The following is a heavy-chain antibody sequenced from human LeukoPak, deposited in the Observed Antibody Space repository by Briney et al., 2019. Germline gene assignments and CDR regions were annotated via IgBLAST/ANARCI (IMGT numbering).Heavy chain of an antibody. D-gene: IGHD3-9*01. CDR2: IVGSGGST. CDR1: GFTFSNYA. J-gene: IGHJ4*02. CDR3: SKWGDYDVLTGYYDSDF. V-gene: IGHV3-23*01. Sequence: GASLRLSCAASGFTFSNYAMSWVRQAPGKGLEWVSAIVGSGGSTYYADSVKGRFSISRDNSKNTLFLQMNSLRVEDTALYYCSKWGDYDVLTGYYDSDFWGQGTLVTASS.